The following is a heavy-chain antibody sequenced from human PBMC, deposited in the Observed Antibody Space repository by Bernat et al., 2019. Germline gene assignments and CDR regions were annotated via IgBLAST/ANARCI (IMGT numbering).Heavy chain of an antibody. CDR3: ARDHPYCSGGSCYTACAFDI. D-gene: IGHD2-15*01. V-gene: IGHV3-33*01. CDR2: IWYDGSNK. J-gene: IGHJ3*02. Sequence: QVQLVESGGGVVQPGRSLRLSCAASGFTFSSYGMHWVRQAPGKGLEWVAVIWYDGSNKYYADSVKGRFTISRDNSKNTLYLQMNSLRAEDTAVYYCARDHPYCSGGSCYTACAFDIWGQGTMVTVSS. CDR1: GFTFSSYG.